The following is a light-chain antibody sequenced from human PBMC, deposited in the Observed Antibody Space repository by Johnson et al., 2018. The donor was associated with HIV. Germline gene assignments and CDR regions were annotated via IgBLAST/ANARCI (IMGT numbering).Light chain of an antibody. CDR1: SSNIGNNY. CDR2: ENN. Sequence: QSVLTQPPSVSAAPGQKVTISCSGSSSNIGNNYVSWYQQLPGTAPKLLIYENNKRPSGIPDRFSGSKSGTSATLGITGLQTGDEADYYCGTWDSNLSAGGVFGTGTKVTVL. V-gene: IGLV1-51*02. J-gene: IGLJ1*01. CDR3: GTWDSNLSAGGV.